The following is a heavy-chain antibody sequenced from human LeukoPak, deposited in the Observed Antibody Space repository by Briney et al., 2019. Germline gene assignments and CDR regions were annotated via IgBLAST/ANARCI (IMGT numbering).Heavy chain of an antibody. Sequence: GGSLRLSCAASGFTFSNAWMSWVRQAPGKGPEWVGRIKSKTDGGTTDYAAPVKGRFTISRDDSKNTLYLQMNSLKTEDTAVYYCTTSDYVWGSYPYYFDYWGQGTLVTVSS. CDR1: GFTFSNAW. CDR2: IKSKTDGGTT. D-gene: IGHD3-16*02. V-gene: IGHV3-15*01. CDR3: TTSDYVWGSYPYYFDY. J-gene: IGHJ4*02.